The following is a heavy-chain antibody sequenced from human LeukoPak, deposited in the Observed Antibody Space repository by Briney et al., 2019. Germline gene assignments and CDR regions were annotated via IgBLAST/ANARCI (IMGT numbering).Heavy chain of an antibody. Sequence: SETLSLTCTVSGGSIRSSNWWSWVRQPPGKGLEWIGEINHSGSTNYNPSLKSRVTISVDKSRNQFSLKLSSVTAADTAMYYCARRVGPPRGYDDNTAYYYYFDSWGQGTLVTVSS. CDR1: GGSIRSSNW. CDR3: ARRVGPPRGYDDNTAYYYYFDS. CDR2: INHSGST. V-gene: IGHV4-4*02. J-gene: IGHJ4*02. D-gene: IGHD3-22*01.